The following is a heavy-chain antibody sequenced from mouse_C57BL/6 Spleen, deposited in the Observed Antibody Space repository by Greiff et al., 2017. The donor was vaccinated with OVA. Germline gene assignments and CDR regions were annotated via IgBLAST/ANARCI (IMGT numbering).Heavy chain of an antibody. CDR1: GFTFSDYG. CDR2: ISSGSSTI. CDR3: ARTTTVASMDY. D-gene: IGHD1-1*01. Sequence: EVMLVESGGGLVKPGGSLKLSCAASGFTFSDYGMHWVRQAPEKGLEWVAYISSGSSTIYYADTVKGRFTISRDNAKNTLFLQMTSLRSEDTAMYYCARTTTVASMDYWGQGTSVTVSS. V-gene: IGHV5-17*01. J-gene: IGHJ4*01.